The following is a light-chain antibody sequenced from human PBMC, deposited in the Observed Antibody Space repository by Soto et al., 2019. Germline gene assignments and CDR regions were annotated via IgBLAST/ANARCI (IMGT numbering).Light chain of an antibody. Sequence: DFQMTQSPSFLSASVGDRVTITCRASQSISTYLNWYQQKPGKAPKLLIYDTSSLQSGVPSRFSGGGSGTDFTLTITSLQPEDFATYYCQQNSSPPWTFGQGTKVEIK. V-gene: IGKV1-39*01. CDR2: DTS. CDR3: QQNSSPPWT. CDR1: QSISTY. J-gene: IGKJ1*01.